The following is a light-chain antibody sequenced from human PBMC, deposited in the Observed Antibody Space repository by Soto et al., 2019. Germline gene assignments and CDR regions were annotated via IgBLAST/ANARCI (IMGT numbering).Light chain of an antibody. CDR1: QSVSSSY. J-gene: IGKJ3*01. Sequence: EIVLTQSPGTLSLSPGERATLSSRASQSVSSSYLAWYQQKPGQAPRLLIYSASSRATGIPDRFSGSGSGTDFTLTISRLEPEDFAVYYCQQYGSSPLTFGPGTKVDIK. CDR3: QQYGSSPLT. V-gene: IGKV3-20*01. CDR2: SAS.